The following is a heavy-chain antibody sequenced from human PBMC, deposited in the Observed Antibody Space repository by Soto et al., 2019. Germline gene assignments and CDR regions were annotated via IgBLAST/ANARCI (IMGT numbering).Heavy chain of an antibody. CDR2: IYYSGST. J-gene: IGHJ5*02. Sequence: SETLSLTCTVSGGSISSYYWSWIRQPPGKGLEWIGYIYYSGSTNYNPSLKSRVTISVDTSKNQFSLKLSSVTAADTAVYYCARDFRDELYGVYWFDPWGQGTLVTVSS. CDR1: GGSISSYY. D-gene: IGHD2-15*01. V-gene: IGHV4-59*01. CDR3: ARDFRDELYGVYWFDP.